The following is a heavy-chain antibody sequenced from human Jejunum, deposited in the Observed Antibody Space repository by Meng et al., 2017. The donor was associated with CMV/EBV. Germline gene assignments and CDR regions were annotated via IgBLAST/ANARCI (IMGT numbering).Heavy chain of an antibody. CDR3: AKLSDS. CDR1: GFTFSSHA. CDR2: ITCSCDNT. V-gene: IGHV3-23*01. Sequence: SCSASGFTFSSHAMSWVRQAPGKGLKCVSTITCSCDNTYYADSVRCRFTISRDNSKNTLYLQMNSLRADDTAVYYCAKLSDSWGQGTLVTVSS. J-gene: IGHJ4*02.